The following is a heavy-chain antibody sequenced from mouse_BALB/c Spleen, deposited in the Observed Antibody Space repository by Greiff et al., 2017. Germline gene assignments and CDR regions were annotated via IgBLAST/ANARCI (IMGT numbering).Heavy chain of an antibody. D-gene: IGHD2-1*01. J-gene: IGHJ3*01. CDR1: GYTFTSYY. Sequence: QVQLQQSGAELVKPGASVKLSCKASGYTFTSYYMYWVKQRPGQGLEWIGEINPSNGGTNFNEKFKSKATLTVDKSSSTAYMQLSSLTSEDSAVYYCTRGGNYAEGFAYWGQGTLVTVSA. CDR3: TRGGNYAEGFAY. CDR2: INPSNGGT. V-gene: IGHV1S16*01.